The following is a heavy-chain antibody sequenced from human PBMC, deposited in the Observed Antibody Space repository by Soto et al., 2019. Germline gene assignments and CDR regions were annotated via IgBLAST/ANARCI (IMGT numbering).Heavy chain of an antibody. J-gene: IGHJ4*01. V-gene: IGHV4-34*01. CDR3: ARGRRLQYYFDD. CDR1: GGFFSGYY. D-gene: IGHD4-4*01. CDR2: INHSGST. Sequence: PPETLSLTCAVYGGFFSGYYWSGIRQPPGKGLEWIGEINHSGSTNYNPSLKSRVTISVDTSKNQFSLKLSSVTAADTAVYYCARGRRLQYYFDDRGQGTSVTVPS.